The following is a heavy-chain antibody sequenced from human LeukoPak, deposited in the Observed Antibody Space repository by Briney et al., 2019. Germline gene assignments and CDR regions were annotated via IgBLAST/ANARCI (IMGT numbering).Heavy chain of an antibody. CDR1: GYTFSSYG. CDR3: ARDQYDSVWGSYRPYFDF. D-gene: IGHD3-16*02. CDR2: ISPYTGDT. Sequence: EASVKVSCKASGYTFSSYGISWVRQAPGQGLEWMGSISPYTGDTKYAERLQVRVIMTTDTSTRTAYMELRSLTSDDTAVFYCARDQYDSVWGSYRPYFDFWGQGTLVTVSS. V-gene: IGHV1-18*04. J-gene: IGHJ4*02.